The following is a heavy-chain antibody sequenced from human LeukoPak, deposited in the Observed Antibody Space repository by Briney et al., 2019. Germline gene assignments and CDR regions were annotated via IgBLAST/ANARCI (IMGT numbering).Heavy chain of an antibody. D-gene: IGHD3-22*01. CDR3: ARDRFGSYYYDSSGFDAFDI. CDR2: ISSSSSYI. Sequence: GGSLRLSCAASGFTFSSYSMNWVRQAPGKGLEWVSSISSSSSYIYYADSVKGRFTISRDNAKNSLYLQMNSLRAEDTAVYYCARDRFGSYYYDSSGFDAFDIWGQGTMVTVSS. V-gene: IGHV3-21*01. J-gene: IGHJ3*02. CDR1: GFTFSSYS.